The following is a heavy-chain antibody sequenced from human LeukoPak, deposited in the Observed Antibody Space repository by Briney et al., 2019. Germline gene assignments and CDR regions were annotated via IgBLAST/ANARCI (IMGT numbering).Heavy chain of an antibody. D-gene: IGHD1/OR15-1a*01. J-gene: IGHJ6*03. CDR3: AKEGVQQRDYYYYMSV. V-gene: IGHV3-7*01. CDR2: IKQDRSEK. CDR1: GFTFSSYW. Sequence: GGSLRLSCAASGFTFSSYWMSWVRQAPGKGLEWVANIKQDRSEKYYVDSVKGRFTISRDNAKNSLYLQMNSLRAEDTAVYYCAKEGVQQRDYYYYMSVWGKGTTVTISS.